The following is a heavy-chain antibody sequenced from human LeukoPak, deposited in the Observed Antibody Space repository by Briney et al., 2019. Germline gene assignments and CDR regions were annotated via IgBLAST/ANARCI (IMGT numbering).Heavy chain of an antibody. D-gene: IGHD3-22*01. CDR1: GGSISGNY. J-gene: IGHJ4*02. V-gene: IGHV4-4*07. CDR3: ARGSGDYYLNFEY. CDR2: INSSGST. Sequence: SETLSLTCTVSGGSISGNYWSWIRQPAGKGLEWIGRINSSGSTNYNPSFKSRVTMSVDTSKNQFSLKLSSVTAADTAVYYCARGSGDYYLNFEYWGQGTLVTVYS.